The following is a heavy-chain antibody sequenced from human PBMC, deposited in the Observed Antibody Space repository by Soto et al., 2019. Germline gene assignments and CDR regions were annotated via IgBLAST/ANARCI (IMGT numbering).Heavy chain of an antibody. CDR3: ARSRYYYDSSGYYYSYYYYGMDV. D-gene: IGHD3-22*01. J-gene: IGHJ6*02. CDR1: GYSFTSYW. Sequence: PGESLKISCKGSGYSFTSYWISWVRQMPGKGLEWMGRIDPSDSYTNYSPSFQGHVIISADKSISTAYLQWSSLKASDTAMYYCARSRYYYDSSGYYYSYYYYGMDVWGQGTTVTVSS. CDR2: IDPSDSYT. V-gene: IGHV5-10-1*01.